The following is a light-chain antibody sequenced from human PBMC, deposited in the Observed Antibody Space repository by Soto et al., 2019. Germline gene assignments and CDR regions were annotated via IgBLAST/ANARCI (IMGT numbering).Light chain of an antibody. Sequence: DIQMTHSPSSLSASVGDRFTTTCRGVQNIAVYLACYQQKPGKVPKLLIYSASTLQSGVPSRFSGSGSGTDFTLTISSLQPEDVATYYCQKFNTAPLTFGQGTRLEIK. CDR1: QNIAVY. CDR3: QKFNTAPLT. J-gene: IGKJ5*01. V-gene: IGKV1-27*01. CDR2: SAS.